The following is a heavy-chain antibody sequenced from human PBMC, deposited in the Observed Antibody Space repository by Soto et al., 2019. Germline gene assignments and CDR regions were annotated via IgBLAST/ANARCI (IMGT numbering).Heavy chain of an antibody. V-gene: IGHV4-59*08. CDR2: IYYSGST. CDR1: GGSISSYY. D-gene: IGHD5-12*01. CDR3: ARLSEYSGYAVYAFDI. Sequence: PSETLSLTCTVSGGSISSYYWGWIRQPPGKGLEWIGYIYYSGSTNYNPSLKSRVTISVDTSKNQFSLKLSSVTAADTAVYYCARLSEYSGYAVYAFDIWGQGTMVTVSS. J-gene: IGHJ3*02.